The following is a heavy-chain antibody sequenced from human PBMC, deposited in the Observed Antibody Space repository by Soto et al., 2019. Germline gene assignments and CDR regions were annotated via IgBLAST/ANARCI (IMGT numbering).Heavy chain of an antibody. Sequence: QVQLVQSGADVKTPGASVRVSCKASGYTFTGYYVHWVREAPGQGLEWMGWINPETGDTSYAQKFQGMVTLSRDTSINTAYLELSSLRFDDAAVYFCARERYQVISDGMDVWGQGTTVTVSS. V-gene: IGHV1-2*02. J-gene: IGHJ6*02. CDR3: ARERYQVISDGMDV. D-gene: IGHD2-2*01. CDR2: INPETGDT. CDR1: GYTFTGYY.